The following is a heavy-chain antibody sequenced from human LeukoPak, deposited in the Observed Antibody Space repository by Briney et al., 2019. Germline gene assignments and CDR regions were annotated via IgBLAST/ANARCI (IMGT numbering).Heavy chain of an antibody. CDR1: GFTFSSYG. Sequence: GGSLRLSCAASGFTFSSYGMSWVRQAPGKGLEEVSSISGSGGTTYYADSVKGRFTISRDNSKNTRYLQMNSLRADDTAVYSCAKDPPTVMANAFHIWGQGTMVTVSS. CDR3: AKDPPTVMANAFHI. CDR2: ISGSGGTT. V-gene: IGHV3-23*01. D-gene: IGHD5-18*01. J-gene: IGHJ3*02.